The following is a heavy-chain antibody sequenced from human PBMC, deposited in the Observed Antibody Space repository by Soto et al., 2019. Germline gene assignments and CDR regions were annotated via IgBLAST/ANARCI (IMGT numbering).Heavy chain of an antibody. CDR1: GFTADDYA. J-gene: IGHJ4*02. Sequence: EVQLVESGGGLVQPGRSLILSCVASGFTADDYAMHWVRQAPGKGLEWVSGISSNSDTIDYADSVKGRFTISRDNAKKSLFLQMNSLRPEDTALYYCAKDMKWGGMTTIHYFDSWGQGTLVTVSS. V-gene: IGHV3-9*02. CDR2: ISSNSDTI. CDR3: AKDMKWGGMTTIHYFDS. D-gene: IGHD4-17*01.